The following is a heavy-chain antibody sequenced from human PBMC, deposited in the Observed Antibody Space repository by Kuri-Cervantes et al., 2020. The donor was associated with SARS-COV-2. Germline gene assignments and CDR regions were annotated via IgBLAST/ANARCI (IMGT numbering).Heavy chain of an antibody. Sequence: GESLKISCAASGFTFSSYAMSWVRQAPGKGLEWVSAISGSGGSIYYADSVKGRFTISRDNAKNSLYLQMNSLRAEDTAVYYCARGELGISDYWGQGTLVTVSS. V-gene: IGHV3-23*01. D-gene: IGHD7-27*01. CDR1: GFTFSSYA. J-gene: IGHJ4*02. CDR3: ARGELGISDY. CDR2: ISGSGGSI.